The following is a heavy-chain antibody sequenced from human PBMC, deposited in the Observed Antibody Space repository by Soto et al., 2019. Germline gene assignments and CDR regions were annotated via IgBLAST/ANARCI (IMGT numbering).Heavy chain of an antibody. D-gene: IGHD6-13*01. J-gene: IGHJ4*02. CDR2: INPNSGGT. CDR1: GYTFTGNY. V-gene: IGHV1-2*04. CDR3: ARGVAAGVATLNY. Sequence: ASVKVSCKASGYTFTGNYMRWVRQAPGQGLEWMGWINPNSGGTNYAQKFQGWVTMTRDTSISTAYMELSRLRSDDTAVYYCARGVAAGVATLNYWGQGTLVTVSS.